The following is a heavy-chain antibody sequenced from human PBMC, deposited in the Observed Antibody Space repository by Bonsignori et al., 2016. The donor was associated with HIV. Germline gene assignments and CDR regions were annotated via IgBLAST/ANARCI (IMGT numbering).Heavy chain of an antibody. J-gene: IGHJ4*02. V-gene: IGHV1-69*02. D-gene: IGHD5-18*01. CDR1: GVTFSSSS. Sequence: QVQLVQSGAEVKKPGSSVKVSCKASGVTFSSSSFSWVRQAPGQGLEWLGRIVPLLGITDYAQNFQDRLTVTADKSTSTASMELRSLTSEDTAVYYCERVDGYRGYWGRGTLVTVSS. CDR2: IVPLLGIT. CDR3: ERVDGYRGY.